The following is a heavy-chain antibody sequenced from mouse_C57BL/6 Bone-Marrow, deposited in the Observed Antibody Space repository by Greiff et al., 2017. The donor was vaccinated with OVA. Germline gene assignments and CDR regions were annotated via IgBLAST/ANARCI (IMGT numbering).Heavy chain of an antibody. D-gene: IGHD3-2*02. CDR2: IDPSDSET. J-gene: IGHJ2*01. CDR3: ARKTAQASYYFDY. V-gene: IGHV1-52*01. CDR1: GYTFTSYW. Sequence: QVQLQQPGAELVRPGSSVKLSCKASGYTFTSYWMHWVKQRPIQGLEWIGNIDPSDSETHYNQKFKDKATLTVDKSSSTAYMQLSSLTSEDSAVYYCARKTAQASYYFDYWGQGTTLTVSS.